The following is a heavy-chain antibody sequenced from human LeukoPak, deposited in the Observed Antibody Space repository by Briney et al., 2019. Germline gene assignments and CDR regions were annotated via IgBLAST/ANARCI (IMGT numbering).Heavy chain of an antibody. J-gene: IGHJ4*02. D-gene: IGHD6-13*01. CDR1: GFTFSNSA. V-gene: IGHV3-23*01. CDR3: AKGASSWSRTYFDF. Sequence: GGSLRLSCAASGFTFSNSAMNWVRQAPGKGLEWLSFISSSGGDTYYADSVKGRFTISRDNSRNTLYLQMNSLRVEDTAVYYCAKGASSWSRTYFDFWGQGTLVTVSS. CDR2: ISSSGGDT.